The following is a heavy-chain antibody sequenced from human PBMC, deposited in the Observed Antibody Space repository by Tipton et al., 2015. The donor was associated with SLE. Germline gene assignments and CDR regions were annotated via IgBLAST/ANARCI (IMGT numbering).Heavy chain of an antibody. Sequence: TLSLTCTVSGGSVSSGDNYWSWIRQHPGKGLEWIGYIYYSGVTHYNPSLKSRVNISADTSNNQFSLKLISVTAADTAVYYCARDNGGYGDFDYWGQGTLVTVSS. V-gene: IGHV4-31*03. CDR2: IYYSGVT. CDR3: ARDNGGYGDFDY. D-gene: IGHD1-1*01. CDR1: GGSVSSGDNY. J-gene: IGHJ4*02.